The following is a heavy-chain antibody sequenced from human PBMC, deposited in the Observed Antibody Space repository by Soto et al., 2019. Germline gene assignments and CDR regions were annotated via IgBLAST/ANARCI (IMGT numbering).Heavy chain of an antibody. J-gene: IGHJ4*01. D-gene: IGHD2-21*01. CDR2: VYYSGST. CDR3: ARTRMIESWIDY. V-gene: IGHV4-59*01. CDR1: GDSISTYY. Sequence: PSETLSLTCDVSGDSISTYYWSWIRQPPGKGLEWIGYVYYSGSTPYNPSLESRVTLLIDMSKKQVSLKLNSVIAADTAVYYCARTRMIESWIDYWGHGTLVTVSS.